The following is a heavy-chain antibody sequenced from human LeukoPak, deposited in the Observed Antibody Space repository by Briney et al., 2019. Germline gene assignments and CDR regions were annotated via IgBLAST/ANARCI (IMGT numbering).Heavy chain of an antibody. D-gene: IGHD2-2*01. V-gene: IGHV1-69*01. J-gene: IGHJ4*02. CDR3: ASPAPRVVVVPAALDY. CDR1: GGTSSSYA. Sequence: SVKVSCKASGGTSSSYAISWVRQAPGQGLEWMGGIIPIFGTANYAQKFQGRVTITADESTSTAYMELSSLRSEDTAVYYCASPAPRVVVVPAALDYWGQGTLVTVSS. CDR2: IIPIFGTA.